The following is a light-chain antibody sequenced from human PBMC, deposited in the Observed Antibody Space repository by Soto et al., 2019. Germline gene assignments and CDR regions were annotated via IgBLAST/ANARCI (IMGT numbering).Light chain of an antibody. J-gene: IGLJ2*01. CDR3: QTWGPGFRV. V-gene: IGLV4-69*01. CDR2: LNSDGSH. CDR1: TGHSNYA. Sequence: QLVLTQSPSASASLGASVKLTCTLSTGHSNYAITWLQQQPEKGPRYLMKLNSDGSHTKGDGIPDRFSGSSSGAERYLTISSLQSEDETDYYCQTWGPGFRVFGGGTKVTVL.